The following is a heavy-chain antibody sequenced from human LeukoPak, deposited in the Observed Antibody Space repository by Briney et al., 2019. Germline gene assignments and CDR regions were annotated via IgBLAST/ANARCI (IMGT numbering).Heavy chain of an antibody. CDR3: AGSNVDTVATTLYYFDY. Sequence: PSETLSLTCTVSGGSISSYYWSWIRQPPGKGLEWIGYIYYSGSTNYNPSLKSRVTISVDTSKNQFSLKLSSVTAADTAVYYCAGSNVDTVATTLYYFDYWGQGTLVTVSS. V-gene: IGHV4-59*08. D-gene: IGHD5-12*01. CDR2: IYYSGST. CDR1: GGSISSYY. J-gene: IGHJ4*02.